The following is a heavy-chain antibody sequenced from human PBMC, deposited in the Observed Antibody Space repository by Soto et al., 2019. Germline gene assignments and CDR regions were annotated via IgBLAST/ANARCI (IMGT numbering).Heavy chain of an antibody. D-gene: IGHD4-17*01. CDR2: IIPIFGTA. CDR1: GGTFSSYA. Sequence: QVQLVQSGAEVKTPGSSVKVSCKASGGTFSSYAMSWVRQAPGQGVEWMGGIIPIFGTANYAQKFQGRVTITADESTSTAYMELSSLRSEDTAVYYCARFSHTDYGGKGSFDYWGQGTLVTVSS. V-gene: IGHV1-69*12. J-gene: IGHJ4*02. CDR3: ARFSHTDYGGKGSFDY.